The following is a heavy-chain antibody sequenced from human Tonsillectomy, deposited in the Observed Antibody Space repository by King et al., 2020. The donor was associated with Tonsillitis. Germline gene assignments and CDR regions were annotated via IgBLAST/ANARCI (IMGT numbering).Heavy chain of an antibody. D-gene: IGHD4-17*01. Sequence: VQLVESGGGLVKPGGSLRLSCASSGFTFSSYSMNWVRQAPGRGLEWVSSISGSSTYIYYADSVKGRFTISRDNAKNSLYLQMNSLTAEDTAVYYCASGGDYGDYRSFDYWGQGTLVTVSS. CDR1: GFTFSSYS. CDR2: ISGSSTYI. J-gene: IGHJ4*02. V-gene: IGHV3-21*01. CDR3: ASGGDYGDYRSFDY.